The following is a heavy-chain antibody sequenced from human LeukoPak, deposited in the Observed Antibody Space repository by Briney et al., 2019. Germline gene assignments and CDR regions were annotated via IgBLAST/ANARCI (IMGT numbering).Heavy chain of an antibody. Sequence: SETLSLTCTVSGGSISSYYWSWIRQPPGKGLEWIGYIYYSGSTNYNPSLKSRVTISVDTSKNQFSLKLSSVTAADTAVYYCAGSGWSYDSSGYLHVDAFDIWGQGTMVTVSS. CDR1: GGSISSYY. D-gene: IGHD3-22*01. CDR3: AGSGWSYDSSGYLHVDAFDI. V-gene: IGHV4-59*01. J-gene: IGHJ3*02. CDR2: IYYSGST.